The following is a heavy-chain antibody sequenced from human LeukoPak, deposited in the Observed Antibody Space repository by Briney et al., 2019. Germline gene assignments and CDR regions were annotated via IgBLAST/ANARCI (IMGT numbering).Heavy chain of an antibody. CDR3: ARGLDVLRYFGWLPHHQFDY. J-gene: IGHJ4*02. CDR1: GNTFTSYD. CDR2: MNPNSGNT. D-gene: IGHD3-9*01. Sequence: ASVKVSCKASGNTFTSYDINWVRQATGQGLEWMGWMNPNSGNTGYAQKFQGRVTMTRNTSIGTAYMELSSLRSEDTAVYYCARGLDVLRYFGWLPHHQFDYWGQGTLVTVSS. V-gene: IGHV1-8*01.